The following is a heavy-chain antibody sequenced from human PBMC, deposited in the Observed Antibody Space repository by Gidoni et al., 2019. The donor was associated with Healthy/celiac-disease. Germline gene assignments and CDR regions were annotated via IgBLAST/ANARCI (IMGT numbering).Heavy chain of an antibody. CDR1: GFSFSSYS. Sequence: VQLVASGGGLVKPGGSLRLSCAASGFSFSSYSMNGFRQAPGKGLEWCSSISSSSSYIYYAGSVKGRFTISRDNAKNSLYLQMNSLRAEDTAVYYCARDQESRVGNYYMDVWGKGTTVTVSS. CDR3: ARDQESRVGNYYMDV. J-gene: IGHJ6*03. CDR2: ISSSSSYI. V-gene: IGHV3-21*01.